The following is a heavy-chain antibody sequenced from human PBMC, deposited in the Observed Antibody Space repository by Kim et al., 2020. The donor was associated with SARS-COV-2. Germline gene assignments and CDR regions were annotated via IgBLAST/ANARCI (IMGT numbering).Heavy chain of an antibody. Sequence: GGSLRLSCAASGFTFSNAWMSWVRQAPGKGLEWVGRIKSKTDGGTTDYAAPGKGRFPISRDDSKNTLYLQMNSLKTEDTAVYYCTTDVPPTWGFGELGWGQRTLVTVSS. CDR2: IKSKTDGGTT. J-gene: IGHJ4*02. D-gene: IGHD3-10*01. V-gene: IGHV3-15*01. CDR3: TTDVPPTWGFGELG. CDR1: GFTFSNAW.